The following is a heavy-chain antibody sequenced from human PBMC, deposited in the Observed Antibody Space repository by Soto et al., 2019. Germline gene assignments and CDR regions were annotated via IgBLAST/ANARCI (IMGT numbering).Heavy chain of an antibody. CDR1: GFSLSTGEMC. V-gene: IGHV2-70*18. J-gene: IGHJ6*02. Sequence: ESGPTLVNPTQTLTLTCTFSGFSLSTGEMCVTWVRQPPGKALEWLALIDWDDDKYYSTSLKTRLTISKDTSKNQVVLTMTNMDHVDTATYYCARIPVPRGNYGMDVWGQGTTVTVSS. D-gene: IGHD2-2*01. CDR2: IDWDDDK. CDR3: ARIPVPRGNYGMDV.